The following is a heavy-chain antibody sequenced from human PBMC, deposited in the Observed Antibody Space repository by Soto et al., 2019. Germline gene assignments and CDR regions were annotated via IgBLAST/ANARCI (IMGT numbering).Heavy chain of an antibody. J-gene: IGHJ4*02. CDR2: IIPMFGAT. Sequence: SVKVSCKASGDNFSSYSINWVRQAPGQGPEWMGGIIPMFGATNYAQRFQGRVTITADESTTTVHMDLNSLTSEDTAVYYCARPTGYFDFWNGYPPFDFWGQGTLVTVS. V-gene: IGHV1-69*13. D-gene: IGHD3-3*01. CDR1: GDNFSSYS. CDR3: ARPTGYFDFWNGYPPFDF.